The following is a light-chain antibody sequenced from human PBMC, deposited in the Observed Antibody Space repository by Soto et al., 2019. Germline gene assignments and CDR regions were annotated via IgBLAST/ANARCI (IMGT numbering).Light chain of an antibody. V-gene: IGLV2-14*01. J-gene: IGLJ2*01. CDR3: SSYTSSTTSVV. CDR2: EVS. CDR1: SSDVGGHKY. Sequence: QSVLTQPASVSGSPGQSITISCTGTSSDVGGHKYVSWYQQHPDKAPKVLIFEVSNRPSGISNRFSGSKSGNTASLTISGLQAEDEADYYCSSYTSSTTSVVFGGGTMLTAL.